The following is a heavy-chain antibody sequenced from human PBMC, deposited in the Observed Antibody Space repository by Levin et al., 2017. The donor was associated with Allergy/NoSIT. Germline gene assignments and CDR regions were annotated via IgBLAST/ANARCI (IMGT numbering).Heavy chain of an antibody. V-gene: IGHV1-18*04. CDR2: ISPYNGNT. CDR3: SRGQRYYGSDGYYTDY. CDR1: GYTFTSYT. D-gene: IGHD3-22*01. Sequence: ASVKVSCKASGYTFTSYTISWVRQAPGQGLEWMGWISPYNGNTKYAQKLQGRVTMTTDTSTSTGYMELRSLRSDDTAVYYCSRGQRYYGSDGYYTDYWGQGTLVTVSA. J-gene: IGHJ4*02.